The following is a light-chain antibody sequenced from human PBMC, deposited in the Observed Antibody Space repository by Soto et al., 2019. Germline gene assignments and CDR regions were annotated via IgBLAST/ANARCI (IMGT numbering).Light chain of an antibody. Sequence: EIVLTQSPATLSLSPGERATLSCRASQSIRSSLAWYQQKPGQAPRLLIYDASNRATGIPARFSGSASGTDFNLTVSSLAPEDFAVYYCQRGSNWPLLWTFGGGTKVEIK. V-gene: IGKV3-11*01. CDR2: DAS. CDR3: QRGSNWPLLWT. J-gene: IGKJ4*01. CDR1: QSIRSS.